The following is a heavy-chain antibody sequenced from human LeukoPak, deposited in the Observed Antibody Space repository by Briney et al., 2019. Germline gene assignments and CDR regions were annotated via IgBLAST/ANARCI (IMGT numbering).Heavy chain of an antibody. CDR2: FDPEDGET. CDR1: GYTLTELS. J-gene: IGHJ5*02. V-gene: IGHV1-24*01. CDR3: AAGLPAIGDWFDP. Sequence: ASVKVSCKVSGYTLTELSMHWVRQAPGKGLEWMGGFDPEDGETIYAQKFQGRVTMTEDTSTDTAYMELSSLRSEDTAVYYCAAGLPAIGDWFDPWAREPWSPSPQ. D-gene: IGHD2-2*01.